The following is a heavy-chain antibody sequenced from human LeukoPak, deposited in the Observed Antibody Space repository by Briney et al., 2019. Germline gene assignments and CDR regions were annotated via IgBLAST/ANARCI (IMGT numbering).Heavy chain of an antibody. Sequence: GASVKVSCKASGYTFTGYYIHWVRQAPGQGLEWMGWINPNSGGTNYAQKFQGRVTMTRDTSITTAYMELSRLTSDDTAVYYCARDRFFNWGITHHDAFDIWGQGTMVTVSS. J-gene: IGHJ3*02. V-gene: IGHV1-2*02. D-gene: IGHD3/OR15-3a*01. CDR2: INPNSGGT. CDR1: GYTFTGYY. CDR3: ARDRFFNWGITHHDAFDI.